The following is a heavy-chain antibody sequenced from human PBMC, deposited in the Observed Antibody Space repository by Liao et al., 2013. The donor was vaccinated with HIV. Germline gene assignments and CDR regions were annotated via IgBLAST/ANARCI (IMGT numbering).Heavy chain of an antibody. Sequence: QVQLQQWGAGLLKPSETLSLTCAVYGGSFSGYYWGWIRQPPGKGLEWIGYIYHSGSTYYNPSLKSRVTISVDRSKNQFSLKLSSVTAADTAVYYCARGLTIFGVVIPYYYYYYMTSGAKGHGHRLL. CDR1: GGSFSGYY. V-gene: IGHV4-34*01. J-gene: IGHJ6*03. CDR3: ARGLTIFGVVIPYYYYYYMTS. D-gene: IGHD3-3*01. CDR2: IYHSGST.